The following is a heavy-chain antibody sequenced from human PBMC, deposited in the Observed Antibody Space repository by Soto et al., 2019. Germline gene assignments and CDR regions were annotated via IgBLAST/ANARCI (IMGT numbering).Heavy chain of an antibody. CDR3: ARQREGDYAWSAAFDI. J-gene: IGHJ3*02. CDR2: IYPGDSDT. CDR1: GYSFTSYW. V-gene: IGHV5-51*01. D-gene: IGHD4-17*01. Sequence: GESLKISCKGSGYSFTSYWIGWVRQMPGKGLEWMGIIYPGDSDTRYSPSFQGQVTISADKSISTAYLQWSSLKASDTAMYYCARQREGDYAWSAAFDIWGQGTMVTVSS.